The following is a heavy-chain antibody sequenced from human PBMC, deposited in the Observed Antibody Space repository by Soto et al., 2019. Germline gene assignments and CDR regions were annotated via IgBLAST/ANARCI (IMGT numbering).Heavy chain of an antibody. D-gene: IGHD1-26*01. CDR3: ARVWEVGFDP. J-gene: IGHJ5*02. CDR2: IYYSGST. V-gene: IGHV4-59*01. CDR1: VGSISSYY. Sequence: PSETLSLTCTVSVGSISSYYWSWIRQPPGKGLEWIGYIYYSGSTNYNPSLKSRVTISVDTSKNQFSLKLSSVTAADAAVYYCARVWEVGFDPWGQGTLVTVSS.